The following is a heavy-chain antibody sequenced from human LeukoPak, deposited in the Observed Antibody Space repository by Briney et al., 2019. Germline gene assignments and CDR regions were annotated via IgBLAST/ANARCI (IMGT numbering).Heavy chain of an antibody. Sequence: PGGSLRLSCAASGFTFSTYWMNWFRQTPGKGLEWVAKIKADGGEKDHVASVKGRFTISRDNAKNSLYLQMNSLRAEDTAVYYCARVYQDFFDYWGQGTLVTVSS. CDR3: ARVYQDFFDY. V-gene: IGHV3-7*01. CDR1: GFTFSTYW. D-gene: IGHD2-2*01. J-gene: IGHJ4*02. CDR2: IKADGGEK.